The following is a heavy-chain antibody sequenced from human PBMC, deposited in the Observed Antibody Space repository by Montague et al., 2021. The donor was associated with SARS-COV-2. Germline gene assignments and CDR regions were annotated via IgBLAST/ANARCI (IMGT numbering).Heavy chain of an antibody. V-gene: IGHV4-61*02. CDR1: GASVNSGDYF. J-gene: IGHJ4*02. Sequence: TLSLTCTVSGASVNSGDYFWTWIRQPVGETLEWIGRIYSSGSTTYNPSLKSRVTMSLVTSENQFSLRLSSVTASDTAVYYCAKEGGKTVFDQWGQGTLVTVSS. CDR2: IYSSGST. CDR3: AKEGGKTVFDQ. D-gene: IGHD1-14*01.